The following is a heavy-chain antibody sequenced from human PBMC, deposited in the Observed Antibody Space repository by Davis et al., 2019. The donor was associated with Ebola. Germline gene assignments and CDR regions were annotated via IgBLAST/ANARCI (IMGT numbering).Heavy chain of an antibody. Sequence: AASVKVSCKASGYTFTSYAMHWVRQAPGQRLEWMGWINAGNGNTKYSQKFQGRVTITRDTSASTAYMELSSLRSEGTAVYYCARLYGDYREHYYYYGMDVWGQGTTVTVSS. J-gene: IGHJ6*02. CDR1: GYTFTSYA. CDR2: INAGNGNT. D-gene: IGHD4-17*01. V-gene: IGHV1-3*01. CDR3: ARLYGDYREHYYYYGMDV.